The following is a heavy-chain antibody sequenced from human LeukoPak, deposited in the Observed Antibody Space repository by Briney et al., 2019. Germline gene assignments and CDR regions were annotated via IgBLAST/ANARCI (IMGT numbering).Heavy chain of an antibody. J-gene: IGHJ4*02. CDR3: AKDGYDILTGYSDY. CDR1: GFTFADYA. V-gene: IGHV3-9*01. Sequence: HSGGSLILSCASSGFTFADYAMPSVRQAPGKGLGWVSGISWNSGSIGYADSVKGRFTISRDNAKNSLYLQMNSLRAEDTALYYCAKDGYDILTGYSDYWGQGTLVTVSS. CDR2: ISWNSGSI. D-gene: IGHD3-9*01.